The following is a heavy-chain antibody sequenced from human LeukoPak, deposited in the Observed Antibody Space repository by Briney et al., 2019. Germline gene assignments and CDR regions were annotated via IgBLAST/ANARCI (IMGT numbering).Heavy chain of an antibody. D-gene: IGHD1-26*01. CDR3: ARGGSYSGLEPDC. CDR1: GYTFTGYY. Sequence: ASVKVSCKASGYTFTGYYMHWVRQAPGQGLEWMGRINPNSGGTNYAQKFQGRVTMTRDTSISTAYMELSRQRSDDTAVYYCARGGSYSGLEPDCWGQGTLVTVSS. CDR2: INPNSGGT. J-gene: IGHJ4*02. V-gene: IGHV1-2*06.